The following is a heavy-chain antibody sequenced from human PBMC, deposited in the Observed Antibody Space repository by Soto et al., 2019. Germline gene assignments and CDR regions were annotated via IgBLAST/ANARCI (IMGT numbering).Heavy chain of an antibody. V-gene: IGHV3-33*01. D-gene: IGHD5-12*01. J-gene: IGHJ5*02. Sequence: GGSLRLSCAASGFTVSSYGMHWVRQAPGKGLEWVAVIWYDGSNKYYADSVKGRFTISRDNSKNTLYLQMNSLRAEDTAVYYCAADSGYDDIAGYNWFDPWGQGTLVTVSS. CDR2: IWYDGSNK. CDR1: GFTVSSYG. CDR3: AADSGYDDIAGYNWFDP.